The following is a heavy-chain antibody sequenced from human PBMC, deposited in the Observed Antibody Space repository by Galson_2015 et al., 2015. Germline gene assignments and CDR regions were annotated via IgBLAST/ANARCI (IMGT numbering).Heavy chain of an antibody. CDR2: IMPIFGPP. J-gene: IGHJ6*03. CDR3: ASPRFGELVRDYYYYMDV. V-gene: IGHV1-69*13. D-gene: IGHD3-10*01. Sequence: SVQVSCKASGGTFGRYGCSGGQQAPGPGLEWMGGIMPIFGPPTDAQKFQGRVTITADESTSTAYMDLSRLRSEDTAVYYCASPRFGELVRDYYYYMDVWGKGTTVTVSS. CDR1: GGTFGRYG.